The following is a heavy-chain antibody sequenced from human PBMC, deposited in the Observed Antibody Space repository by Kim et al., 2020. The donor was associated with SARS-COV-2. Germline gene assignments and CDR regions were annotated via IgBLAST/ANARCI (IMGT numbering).Heavy chain of an antibody. J-gene: IGHJ4*02. CDR2: IYYSGST. Sequence: SQTLSLICTVSGGSISSYYWSWIRQPPRKGLEWIGYIYYSGSTNYNPSLKSRVTISVDTSKNQFSLKLSSVTAADTAVYYCARESAAAFDYWGQRTLVTVSS. CDR1: GGSISSYY. CDR3: ARESAAAFDY. V-gene: IGHV4-59*01. D-gene: IGHD6-13*01.